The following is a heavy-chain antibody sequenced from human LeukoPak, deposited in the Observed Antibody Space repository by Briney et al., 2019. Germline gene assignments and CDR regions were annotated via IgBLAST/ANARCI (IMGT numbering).Heavy chain of an antibody. Sequence: GGSLGLPCVASGFPFSIFSLTGVRRAPGRGREGVSYISKNSDDIYNADSVRGRFTISRDNAKNSLYLQMNSLRAEDTAVYYCARVRPGYYCDYWGQGILVTVSS. CDR3: ARVRPGYYCDY. CDR1: GFPFSIFS. V-gene: IGHV3-21*05. CDR2: ISKNSDDI. J-gene: IGHJ4*02.